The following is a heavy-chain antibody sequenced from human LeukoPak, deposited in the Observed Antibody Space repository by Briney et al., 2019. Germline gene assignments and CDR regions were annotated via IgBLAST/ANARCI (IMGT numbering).Heavy chain of an antibody. D-gene: IGHD3-22*01. Sequence: PGRSLRLSCAASGFTFSSYAMLWVRQAPGKGLEWVAVISYDGSNKYYADSVKGRFTISRDNSKNTLYLQMNSLRAEDTAVYYCARDLNYYDSSGARFDYWGQGTLVTVSS. V-gene: IGHV3-30-3*01. CDR1: GFTFSSYA. CDR2: ISYDGSNK. J-gene: IGHJ4*02. CDR3: ARDLNYYDSSGARFDY.